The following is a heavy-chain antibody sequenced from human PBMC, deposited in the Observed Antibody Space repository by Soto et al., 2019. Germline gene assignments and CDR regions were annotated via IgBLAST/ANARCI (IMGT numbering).Heavy chain of an antibody. CDR2: ISGSGGST. V-gene: IGHV3-23*01. D-gene: IGHD4-17*01. Sequence: EVQLLESGGGLVQPGGSLRLSCAASGFTFSSYAMSWVRQAPGKGLEWVSAISGSGGSTYYADSVKGRFTISRDNSKNTLYLQMNSLRAEDTTVYYCAKATTVTTYFDYWGQGTLVTVSS. CDR1: GFTFSSYA. J-gene: IGHJ4*02. CDR3: AKATTVTTYFDY.